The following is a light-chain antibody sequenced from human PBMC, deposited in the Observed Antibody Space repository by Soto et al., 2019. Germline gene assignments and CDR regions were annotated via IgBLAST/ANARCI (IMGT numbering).Light chain of an antibody. CDR1: SSDVGGYNY. Sequence: QSVLTQPASVSGSPGQSITISCTGTSSDVGGYNYVSWYQQHPGKAPKLMIYEVSNRPSGVSNRFSGSKSGNTASLTISGVQAEDEADYYCSSYTSSSTNWVFGGGTKLTVL. CDR3: SSYTSSSTNWV. V-gene: IGLV2-14*01. J-gene: IGLJ3*02. CDR2: EVS.